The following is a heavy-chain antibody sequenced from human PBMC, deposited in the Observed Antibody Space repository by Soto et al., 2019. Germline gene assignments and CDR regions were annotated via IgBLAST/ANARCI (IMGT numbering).Heavy chain of an antibody. CDR3: ARHFSVDYXDY. J-gene: IGHJ4*02. V-gene: IGHV4-39*01. Sequence: PSETLSLTCTVSGDSITSNSYSWAWIRQPPGKGLEWIGSIYYSGTTYYNPSLKSRVTISVDRSKNQFSLKLSSVTAADTAVYYCARHFSVDYXDYWGQGALVTVSS. CDR1: GDSITSNSYS. CDR2: IYYSGTT.